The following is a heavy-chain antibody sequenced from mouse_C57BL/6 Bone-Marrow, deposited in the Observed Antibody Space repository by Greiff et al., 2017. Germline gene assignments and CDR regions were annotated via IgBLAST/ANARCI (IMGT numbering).Heavy chain of an antibody. CDR2: IDPSDSYT. CDR1: GYTFTSYW. D-gene: IGHD4-1*02. CDR3: ARALNWYYFDY. Sequence: QVQLQQPGAELVKPGASVKLSCKASGYTFTSYWMQWVKQRPGQGLEWIGEIDPSDSYTNYNQKFKGQATLTVDTSSSTAYMQLSSLTSEDSAVYYCARALNWYYFDYWGQGTALTVSS. V-gene: IGHV1-50*01. J-gene: IGHJ2*01.